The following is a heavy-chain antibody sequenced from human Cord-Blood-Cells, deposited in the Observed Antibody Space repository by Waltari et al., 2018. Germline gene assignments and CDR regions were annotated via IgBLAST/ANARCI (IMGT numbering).Heavy chain of an antibody. CDR1: GYSFTSYL. CDR2: IYPGDSDT. D-gene: IGHD6-13*01. CDR3: ARRPLASYSSSWYKVYYFDY. Sequence: EVQLVQSGAEVKKPGESLKISCKGSGYSFTSYLIGWVRQMPGKGLEWMGIIYPGDSDTRYSPSFQGKVTISADKSISTAYLQWSSLKASDTAMYYCARRPLASYSSSWYKVYYFDYWGQGTLVTVSS. V-gene: IGHV5-51*01. J-gene: IGHJ4*02.